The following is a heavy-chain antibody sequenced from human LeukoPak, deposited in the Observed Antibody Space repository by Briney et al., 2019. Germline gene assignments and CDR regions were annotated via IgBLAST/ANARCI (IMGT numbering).Heavy chain of an antibody. Sequence: SETLSLTCTVSGGSTSSYYWSWIRQPPGKGLEWIGYIYYSGSTNYNPSLKSRVTISVDTSKNQFSLKLSSVTAADTAVYYCARGRLRPDYYYYYYMDVWGKGTTVTVSS. CDR3: ARGRLRPDYYYYYYMDV. D-gene: IGHD4-17*01. V-gene: IGHV4-59*12. CDR1: GGSTSSYY. CDR2: IYYSGST. J-gene: IGHJ6*03.